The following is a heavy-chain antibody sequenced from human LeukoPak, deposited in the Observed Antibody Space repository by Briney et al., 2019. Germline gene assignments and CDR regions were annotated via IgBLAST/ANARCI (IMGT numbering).Heavy chain of an antibody. D-gene: IGHD3-10*01. Sequence: ASVKVSCKASGGTFSDYGISWVRQAPGQGLEYMGRIVLLLGVANYAQKFQGRVTITADKSTSTAYMELSSLRSEDTAVYYCARDSGRGWRGDQLDYWGQGTLVTVSS. CDR1: GGTFSDYG. CDR3: ARDSGRGWRGDQLDY. J-gene: IGHJ4*02. V-gene: IGHV1-69*04. CDR2: IVLLLGVA.